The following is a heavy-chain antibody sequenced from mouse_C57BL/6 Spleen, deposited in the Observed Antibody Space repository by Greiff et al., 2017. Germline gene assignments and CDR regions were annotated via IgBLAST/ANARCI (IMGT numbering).Heavy chain of an antibody. CDR1: GYAFTNYL. V-gene: IGHV1-54*01. J-gene: IGHJ4*01. CDR3: ARYGAYYSKREDDAMDY. D-gene: IGHD2-5*01. CDR2: VNPGCGGT. Sequence: QVQLQQSGAELVRPGTSVKVSCKASGYAFTNYLIEWVKQRPGQGLELIGVVNPGCGGTNYNETFKGKATLTADKSSSTAYMQLSSLTSEDSAVYFCARYGAYYSKREDDAMDYWGQGTSVTVSS.